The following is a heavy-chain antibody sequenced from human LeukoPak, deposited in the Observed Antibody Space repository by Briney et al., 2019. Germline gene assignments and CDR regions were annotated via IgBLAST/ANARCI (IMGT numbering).Heavy chain of an antibody. J-gene: IGHJ4*02. CDR2: FSGSGVST. Sequence: GGSLRLSCAASGFTLRNYAMSWVRQAPGKGLEWVSAFSGSGVSTHYADSVKGRFTISRDNSKNTLYLQMNSLRAEDTAVYYCARVVDHDYGDYYLDYWGQGTLVTVSS. CDR3: ARVVDHDYGDYYLDY. D-gene: IGHD4-17*01. V-gene: IGHV3-23*01. CDR1: GFTLRNYA.